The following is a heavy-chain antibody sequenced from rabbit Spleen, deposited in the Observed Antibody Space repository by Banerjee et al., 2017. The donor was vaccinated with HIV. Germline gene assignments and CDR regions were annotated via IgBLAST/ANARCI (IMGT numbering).Heavy chain of an antibody. Sequence: QSLEESGGDLVKPGASLTLTCTASGSSFSSSDYMCWVRQAPGKGLEWIGCIYPDYGSTYYASWAKGRFTISKTSSTTVTLQMTSLTAADTATYFCARDLVAVIGWNFNLWGPGTLVTVS. V-gene: IGHV1S40*01. CDR2: IYPDYGST. D-gene: IGHD1-1*01. J-gene: IGHJ4*01. CDR1: GSSFSSSDY. CDR3: ARDLVAVIGWNFNL.